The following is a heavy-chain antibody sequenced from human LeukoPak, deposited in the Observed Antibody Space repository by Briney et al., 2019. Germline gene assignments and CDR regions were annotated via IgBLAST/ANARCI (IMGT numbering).Heavy chain of an antibody. CDR1: GFTLSRYC. CDR2: IWNDGRNK. V-gene: IGHV3-33*08. D-gene: IGHD6-19*01. CDR3: ARDAWGAEAATLDV. J-gene: IGHJ6*02. Sequence: GGSLRLSCAASGFTLSRYCMHWVRQAPGKGLEWVAVIWNDGRNKYYADSVKGRFTISRDNSKHTVYLQMNSLIAEATALYHCARDAWGAEAATLDVWGQGTTVTVSS.